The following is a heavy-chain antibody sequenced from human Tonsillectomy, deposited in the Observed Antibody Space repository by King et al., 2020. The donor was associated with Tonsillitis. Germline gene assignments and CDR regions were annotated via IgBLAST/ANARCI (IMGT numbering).Heavy chain of an antibody. CDR1: GYPFSVYY. CDR3: ARSLYLLLPPGMDV. J-gene: IGHJ6*04. V-gene: IGHV1-2*02. CDR2: INPKSGDT. D-gene: IGHD2-2*01. Sequence: VQLVESGAEVKKPGASVKVSCTPSGYPFSVYYVHWVRQAPGQGLEWMGGINPKSGDTIYAQKFQDRVTMTRDTTLSPAYMERSRLRSDDTAVYYCARSLYLLLPPGMDVWGKGTTVTVSS.